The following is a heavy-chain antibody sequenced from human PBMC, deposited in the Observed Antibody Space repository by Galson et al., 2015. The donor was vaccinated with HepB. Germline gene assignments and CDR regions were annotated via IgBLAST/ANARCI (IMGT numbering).Heavy chain of an antibody. J-gene: IGHJ4*02. CDR3: ATSIDLWGTFHLDY. CDR2: IGNTGSTI. V-gene: IGHV3-11*01. CDR1: GFSFRDSY. D-gene: IGHD3-3*01. Sequence: SLRLSCAASGFSFRDSYMSWIRQAPGKGLEWFSYIGNTGSTIYYADSVKGRFTISRDNAKNSLYLQMNGLRIEDTAVYYCATSIDLWGTFHLDYWGQGILVTVSS.